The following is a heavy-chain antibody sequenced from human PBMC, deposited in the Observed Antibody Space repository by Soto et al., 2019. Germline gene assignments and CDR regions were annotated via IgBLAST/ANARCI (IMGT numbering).Heavy chain of an antibody. J-gene: IGHJ4*02. V-gene: IGHV4-34*01. D-gene: IGHD2-15*01. Sequence: SETLSLTXAVYGGSFSGYYWSWIRQPPGKGLEWIGEINHSGSTNYNPSLKSRVTISVDTSKNQFSLKLSSVTAADTAVYYCSLVVVVAATDYFDYWGQGTLVTVSS. CDR1: GGSFSGYY. CDR2: INHSGST. CDR3: SLVVVVAATDYFDY.